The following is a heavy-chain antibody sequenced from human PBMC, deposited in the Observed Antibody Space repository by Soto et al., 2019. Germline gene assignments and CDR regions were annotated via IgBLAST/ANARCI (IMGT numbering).Heavy chain of an antibody. CDR3: GKDIRSGSIDY. CDR1: GYIITIHG. D-gene: IGHD1-1*01. J-gene: IGHJ4*02. Sequence: GGSLRLSCAASGYIITIHGMHWVRQAPGKGLEWVALIWSHGTDQYYADSVRGRFTVSRDTSTNTVFLQMHSLRADDTATYYCGKDIRSGSIDYWGQGTPVTVSS. CDR2: IWSHGTDQ. V-gene: IGHV3-33*02.